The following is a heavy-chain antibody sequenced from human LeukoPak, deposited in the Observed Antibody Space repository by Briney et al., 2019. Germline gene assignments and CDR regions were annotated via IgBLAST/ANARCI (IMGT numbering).Heavy chain of an antibody. Sequence: ASVKVSCKVSGYTLTELSMHWVRQAPGKGLEWMGGFDPEDGETIYAQKFQGRVTMTEDTSTDTAYMELSSLRSDDTAVYYCATESPRRQYYYDPNWFDPWGQGTLVTVSS. D-gene: IGHD3-22*01. V-gene: IGHV1-24*01. J-gene: IGHJ5*02. CDR1: GYTLTELS. CDR3: ATESPRRQYYYDPNWFDP. CDR2: FDPEDGET.